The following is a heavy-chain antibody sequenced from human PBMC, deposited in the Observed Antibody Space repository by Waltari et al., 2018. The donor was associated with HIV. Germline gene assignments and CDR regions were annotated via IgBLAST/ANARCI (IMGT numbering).Heavy chain of an antibody. CDR1: GSSISSYY. CDR2: SYGSGST. D-gene: IGHD1-26*01. J-gene: IGHJ3*02. V-gene: IGHV4-59*08. Sequence: QVKLQESGPGLVKPSGTLSLTCTVPGSSISSYYWSWIRQPPGKGLEWIGYSYGSGSTNSCPARKGRVTVSVDSSKKQCSLIRVSVTAVDTAVYYCARHESGGARKACDIWGQGTMVTVAS. CDR3: ARHESGGARKACDI.